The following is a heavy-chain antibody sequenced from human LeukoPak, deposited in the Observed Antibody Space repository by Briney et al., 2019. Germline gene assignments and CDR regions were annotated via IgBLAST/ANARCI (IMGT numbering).Heavy chain of an antibody. V-gene: IGHV3-21*01. CDR1: GFTFSSYS. J-gene: IGHJ4*02. D-gene: IGHD3-22*01. CDR2: ISSSSSYI. Sequence: PGGSLRLSCAASGFTFSSYSMNWVRQAPGKGLEWVSSISSSSSYIYYADSVKGRFTISRDNAKNSLYLQMNSLRAEDTAVYYCARDRLANYDSSKLFDYWGQGTLVTVSS. CDR3: ARDRLANYDSSKLFDY.